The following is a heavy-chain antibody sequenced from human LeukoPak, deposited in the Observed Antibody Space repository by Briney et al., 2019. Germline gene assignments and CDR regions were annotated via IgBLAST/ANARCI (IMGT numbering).Heavy chain of an antibody. CDR2: IYYSGST. D-gene: IGHD3-22*01. J-gene: IGHJ4*02. CDR3: ASHYDSSGYFY. CDR1: GGSISSGGYY. V-gene: IGHV4-31*03. Sequence: PSETLSLTCTVSGGSISSGGYYWSWIRQHPGKGLEWIGYIYYSGSTYYNPSLKSRVTISVDTSKNQFSLKLSSVTAADTAVFYCASHYDSSGYFYWGQGTLVTVSS.